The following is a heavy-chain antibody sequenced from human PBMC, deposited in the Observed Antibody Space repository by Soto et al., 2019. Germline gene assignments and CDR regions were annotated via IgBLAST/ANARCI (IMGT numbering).Heavy chain of an antibody. V-gene: IGHV4-39*01. Sequence: SETLSLTCSVTGRSISSSDYYWVWIRQPPGTGLEWIVSILHTGSTYYNPSLESRVTISVDTSKHQMYLQLNSVTAAHTAVYYCASAGWLLFSYYFDSWGQVTLVTVAS. J-gene: IGHJ4*02. CDR2: ILHTGST. CDR3: ASAGWLLFSYYFDS. D-gene: IGHD5-12*01. CDR1: GRSISSSDYY.